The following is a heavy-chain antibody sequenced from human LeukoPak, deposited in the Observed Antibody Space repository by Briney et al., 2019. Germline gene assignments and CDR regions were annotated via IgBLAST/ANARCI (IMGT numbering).Heavy chain of an antibody. Sequence: ASVKVSCKASGYTFTSYYMHWVRQAPGQGLEWMGLINPTGGSTGYAQKFQGRVTMTRDMSTSTDYMELSSLRSEDTAVYYCANIFWNIRYFDWLSHREVDYWGQGTLVTVSS. CDR3: ANIFWNIRYFDWLSHREVDY. D-gene: IGHD3-9*01. CDR2: INPTGGST. CDR1: GYTFTSYY. J-gene: IGHJ4*02. V-gene: IGHV1-46*01.